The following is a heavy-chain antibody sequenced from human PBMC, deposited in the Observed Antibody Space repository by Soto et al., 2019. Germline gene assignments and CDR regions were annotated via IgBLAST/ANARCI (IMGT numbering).Heavy chain of an antibody. Sequence: QITLKESGPTLVKPTQTLTLTCTFSGFSLSTSGVGVGWIRQPPGKALEWLALIYWDDDKRYSPSLKSRLTLPKDTSKNQVVLTMTNMDPVDTATYYCAHRPLRYCSSTSCSQFDYWGQGTLVTVSS. CDR1: GFSLSTSGVG. CDR2: IYWDDDK. CDR3: AHRPLRYCSSTSCSQFDY. D-gene: IGHD2-2*01. V-gene: IGHV2-5*02. J-gene: IGHJ4*02.